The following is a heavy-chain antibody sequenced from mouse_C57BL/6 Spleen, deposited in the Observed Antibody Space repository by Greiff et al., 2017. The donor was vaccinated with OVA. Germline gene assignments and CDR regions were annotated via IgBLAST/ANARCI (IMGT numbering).Heavy chain of an antibody. V-gene: IGHV1-50*01. CDR3: ARAGTGWFAY. CDR2: IDPSDSYT. D-gene: IGHD4-1*01. J-gene: IGHJ3*01. CDR1: GYTFTSYW. Sequence: VQLQQPGAELVKPGASVKLSCKASGYTFTSYWMQWVKQRPGQGLEWIGEIDPSDSYTNYNQKFKGKATLTVDTSSSTAYMQLSSLTSEDSAVYYCARAGTGWFAYWGQGTLVTVSA.